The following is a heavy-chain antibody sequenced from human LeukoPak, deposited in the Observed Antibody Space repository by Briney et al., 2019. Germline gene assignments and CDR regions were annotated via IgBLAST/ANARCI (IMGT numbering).Heavy chain of an antibody. Sequence: SETLSLTCAVYGGSFSGYYWSWIRQPPGKGLEWIGEINHSGSTNYNPSLKSRVTISVDRSKNQFSLKLSSVTAADTAVYYCARGVGATDFDYWGQGTLVTVSS. CDR2: INHSGST. J-gene: IGHJ4*02. CDR3: ARGVGATDFDY. CDR1: GGSFSGYY. D-gene: IGHD1-26*01. V-gene: IGHV4-34*01.